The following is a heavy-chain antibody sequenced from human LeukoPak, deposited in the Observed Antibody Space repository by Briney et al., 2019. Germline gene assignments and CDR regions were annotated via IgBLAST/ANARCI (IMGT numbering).Heavy chain of an antibody. CDR2: ISSSSSYI. D-gene: IGHD2-2*01. J-gene: IGHJ4*02. V-gene: IGHV3-21*04. Sequence: GGSLRLSCAASGFTFNSYSMNWVRQAPGKGLEWVSSISSSSSYIYYADSVKGRFTISRDNSKNTLYLQMNSLRAEDTAVYYCAKWGFGRYCSSTSCAESIWGQGTLVTVSS. CDR3: AKWGFGRYCSSTSCAESI. CDR1: GFTFNSYS.